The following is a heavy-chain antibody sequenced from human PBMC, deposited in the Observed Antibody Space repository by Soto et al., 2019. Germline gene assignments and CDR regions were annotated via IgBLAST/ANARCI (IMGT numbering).Heavy chain of an antibody. CDR2: INSDGSST. Sequence: SGGSLRLSCAASGFTFSSYWMHWVRQAPGKGLVRVSRINSDGSSTSYADSVKGRFTISRDNAKNTLYLHMHSLRAEDTAVYYCARMESSGDYGDYLYYYYYGMDVWGQGTTVTVSS. J-gene: IGHJ6*02. CDR3: ARMESSGDYGDYLYYYYYGMDV. D-gene: IGHD4-17*01. V-gene: IGHV3-74*01. CDR1: GFTFSSYW.